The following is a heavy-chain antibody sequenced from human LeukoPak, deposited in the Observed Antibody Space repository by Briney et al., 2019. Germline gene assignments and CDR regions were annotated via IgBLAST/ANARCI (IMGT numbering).Heavy chain of an antibody. V-gene: IGHV3-23*01. J-gene: IGHJ4*02. CDR3: AQDRAYIQFYF. CDR2: ISGSGGST. Sequence: GGSLRLSCAASGFTFSTYGMSWVRQAPGKGLEWVSRISGSGGSTYYADSVKGRFTISRDNSKNTVYLQVNSLRAEDTALYYCAQDRAYIQFYFWGQGTLVTVSS. CDR1: GFTFSTYG. D-gene: IGHD5-18*01.